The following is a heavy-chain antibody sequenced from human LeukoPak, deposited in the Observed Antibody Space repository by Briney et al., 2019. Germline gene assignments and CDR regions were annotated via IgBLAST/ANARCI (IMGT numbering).Heavy chain of an antibody. CDR1: GFTFSSYS. V-gene: IGHV3-48*04. D-gene: IGHD6-19*01. J-gene: IGHJ3*02. Sequence: GGSLRLSCAASGFTFSSYSMNWVRQAPGKGLEWVSYISSSSSTIYYADSVKGRFTISRDNAKNSLYLQMNSLRAEDTAVYYCARDLYSGWRSDAFDIWGQGTMVTVSS. CDR2: ISSSSSTI. CDR3: ARDLYSGWRSDAFDI.